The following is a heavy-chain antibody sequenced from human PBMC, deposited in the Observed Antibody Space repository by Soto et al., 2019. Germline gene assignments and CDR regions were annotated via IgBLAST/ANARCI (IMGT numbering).Heavy chain of an antibody. CDR2: IKSKTDGGTT. CDR1: GFTFSNAW. V-gene: IGHV3-15*01. CDR3: TTNWITRVRGVIKMTNDY. J-gene: IGHJ4*02. D-gene: IGHD3-10*01. Sequence: GGSLRLSCAASGFTFSNAWMSWVRQAPGKGLEWVGRIKSKTDGGTTDYAAPVKGRFTISRDDSKNTLYLQMNSLKTEDTAVSYCTTNWITRVRGVIKMTNDYWGQGTLVTVSS.